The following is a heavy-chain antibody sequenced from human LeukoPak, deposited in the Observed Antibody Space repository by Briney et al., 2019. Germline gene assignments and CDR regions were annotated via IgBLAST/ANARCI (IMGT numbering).Heavy chain of an antibody. CDR1: GYIFTSYD. J-gene: IGHJ4*02. CDR2: MNPKSGNT. Sequence: ASVKVSCKASGYIFTSYDINWVRQATGQGLEWMGWMNPKSGNTGYAQNFQGRVTMTRNTSIRTPYMDLSSLRSGDRGVYYCERGGYYGSGSYYDYWGQGTLVTVS. D-gene: IGHD3-10*01. CDR3: ERGGYYGSGSYYDY. V-gene: IGHV1-8*01.